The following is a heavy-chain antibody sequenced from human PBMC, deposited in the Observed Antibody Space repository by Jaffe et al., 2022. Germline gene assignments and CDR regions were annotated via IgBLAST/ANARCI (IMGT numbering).Heavy chain of an antibody. CDR2: INPNSGGT. CDR1: GYTFTGYY. V-gene: IGHV1-2*02. Sequence: QVQLVQSGAEVKKPGASVKVSCKASGYTFTGYYMHWVRQAPGQGLEWMGWINPNSGGTNYAQKFQGRVTMTRDTSISTAYMELSRLRSDDTAVYYCARGGMGYSSGWLDAFDIWGQGTMVTVSS. D-gene: IGHD6-19*01. CDR3: ARGGMGYSSGWLDAFDI. J-gene: IGHJ3*02.